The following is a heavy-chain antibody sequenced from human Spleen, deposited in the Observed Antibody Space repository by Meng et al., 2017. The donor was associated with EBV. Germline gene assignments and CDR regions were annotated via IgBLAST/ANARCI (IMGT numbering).Heavy chain of an antibody. CDR3: AKDRNYILDY. D-gene: IGHD1-7*01. Sequence: QVQLAESGGGVFQPGRSLRLSCAASGFSFSNYGMHWVRQAPGKGLEWVAVMSADGSKKQYADSVRGRFTISRDNSKNTVSLQMNSLRGEDTAVYYCAKDRNYILDYWGQGTLVTVSS. V-gene: IGHV3-30*18. CDR2: MSADGSKK. J-gene: IGHJ4*02. CDR1: GFSFSNYG.